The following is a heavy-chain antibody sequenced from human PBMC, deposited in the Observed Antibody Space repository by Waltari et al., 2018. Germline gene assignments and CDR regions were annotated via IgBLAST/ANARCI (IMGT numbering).Heavy chain of an antibody. CDR1: GDSFGGSG. CDR3: ARHELGISQYYYNMYV. Sequence: HVQLVQSGAEVKKPGSSVNVSCTASGDSFGGSGISRVRLAPGQGLEWMGVIIPMFGIPEYSQKFQERLTITADESTSTAYMELSRLSSEDTAIYYCARHELGISQYYYNMYVWGQGTTVTISS. J-gene: IGHJ6*03. CDR2: IIPMFGIP. D-gene: IGHD3-16*01. V-gene: IGHV1-69*12.